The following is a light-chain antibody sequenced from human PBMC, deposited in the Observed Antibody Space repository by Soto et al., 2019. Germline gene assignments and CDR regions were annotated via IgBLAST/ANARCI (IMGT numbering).Light chain of an antibody. Sequence: EIVLTQSPGTLSLSPGERATLSCRASQTISSINLAWYQQKPGQAPMLLIYGTSNRAAGIPDRFRGSGSGTDFTLTISRLEPEDFVVYYCHQYGSLPLTFGGGAKVEIK. CDR3: HQYGSLPLT. CDR2: GTS. V-gene: IGKV3-20*01. CDR1: QTISSIN. J-gene: IGKJ4*01.